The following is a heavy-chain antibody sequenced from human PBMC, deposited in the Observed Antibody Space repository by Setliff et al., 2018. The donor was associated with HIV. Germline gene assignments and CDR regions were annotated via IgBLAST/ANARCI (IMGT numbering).Heavy chain of an antibody. D-gene: IGHD5-18*01. Sequence: SETLSLTCTSSGDSISGYYWSWIRQPAGKGLEWIGRMHTSGNTNYNPSLKSRVTMSVDTSKNQFSLRLSSVTAADTAVYDCARDQKGYSYGYFDSWGQGTLVTVSS. CDR2: MHTSGNT. CDR1: GDSISGYY. CDR3: ARDQKGYSYGYFDS. J-gene: IGHJ4*02. V-gene: IGHV4-4*07.